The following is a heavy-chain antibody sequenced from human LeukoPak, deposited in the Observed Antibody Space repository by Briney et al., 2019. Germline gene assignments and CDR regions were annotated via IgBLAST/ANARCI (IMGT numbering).Heavy chain of an antibody. CDR3: AKLGGQELHNYYVAV. CDR1: GFTFSSYA. V-gene: IGHV3-23*01. J-gene: IGHJ6*03. D-gene: IGHD3-16*01. Sequence: GGSLRLSCAASGFTFSSYAMSWVRQAPGKGLEWVSGIIDSGESTYYATFAKGRFTISRDNYNNTLYLQMNSLRAEDTAVYYCAKLGGQELHNYYVAVCGKGTTVAVSS. CDR2: IIDSGEST.